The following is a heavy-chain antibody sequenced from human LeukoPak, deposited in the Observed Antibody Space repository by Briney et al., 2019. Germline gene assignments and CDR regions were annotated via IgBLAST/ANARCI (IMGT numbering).Heavy chain of an antibody. D-gene: IGHD3-16*01. CDR1: GYSFTSYW. J-gene: IGHJ4*02. Sequence: GASLKISCKGSGYSFTSYWIGWVRQMPGKGLEWMGIIYPGDSDTSYSPSFQGQVTISADQSISTASLQWTSLKASATAMYSCARRGGGNDYWGQGTLVTVSS. CDR2: IYPGDSDT. CDR3: ARRGGGNDY. V-gene: IGHV5-51*01.